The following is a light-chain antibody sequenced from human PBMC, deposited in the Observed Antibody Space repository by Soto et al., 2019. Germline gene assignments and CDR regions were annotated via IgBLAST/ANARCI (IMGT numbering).Light chain of an antibody. CDR1: QSVSTN. CDR3: QQYNDSPFT. V-gene: IGKV3-15*01. Sequence: EIVMTQSPVTLSVSPGERATLSCRASQSVSTNLAWYQQKPGQAPRLLIYGASTRATGLPARFSGSGSGTEFTLTISSLQSEDFAVYYCQQYNDSPFTFGPGTKVDIK. J-gene: IGKJ3*01. CDR2: GAS.